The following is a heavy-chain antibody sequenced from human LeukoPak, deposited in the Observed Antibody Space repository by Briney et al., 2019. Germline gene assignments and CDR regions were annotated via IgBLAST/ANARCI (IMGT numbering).Heavy chain of an antibody. J-gene: IGHJ3*02. D-gene: IGHD6-13*01. CDR1: GFTFSRYA. V-gene: IGHV3-23*01. CDR2: ISGSGVST. CDR3: ARSKLIAAANDAFDI. Sequence: GGSLRLSCAASGFTFSRYAMSWVRQAPGKGLEWVSSISGSGVSTYYADSVKGRFTISRDNSKNTLYLQMNSLRAEDTVVYYCARSKLIAAANDAFDIWGQGTMVTVSS.